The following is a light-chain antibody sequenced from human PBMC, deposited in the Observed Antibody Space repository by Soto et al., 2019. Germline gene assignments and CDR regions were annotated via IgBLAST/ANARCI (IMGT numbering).Light chain of an antibody. J-gene: IGKJ1*01. V-gene: IGKV1-5*03. CDR1: DSISPW. Sequence: DIQMTQSPSTMAASVGHRVTITCRATDSISPWVAWYQQKPGKAPKVLIYKASILVSGVPSRFSGSGSGTEFTLTISSLQPDDSATYYCQQYNSYWTFGQGTKVEIK. CDR2: KAS. CDR3: QQYNSYWT.